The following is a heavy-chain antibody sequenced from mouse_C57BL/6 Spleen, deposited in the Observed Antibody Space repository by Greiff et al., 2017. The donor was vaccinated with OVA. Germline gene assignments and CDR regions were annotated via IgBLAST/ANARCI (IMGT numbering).Heavy chain of an antibody. D-gene: IGHD1-1*01. CDR2: IYPSDSET. J-gene: IGHJ2*01. CDR1: GYTFTSYW. V-gene: IGHV1-61*01. Sequence: QVQLKQPGAELVRPGSSVKLSCKASGYTFTSYWMDWVKQRPGQGLEWIGNIYPSDSETHYNQKFKDKATLTVDKSSSTAYMQLSSLTSEYSAVYYCARSDYGSSYCFDYWGQGTTLTVAS. CDR3: ARSDYGSSYCFDY.